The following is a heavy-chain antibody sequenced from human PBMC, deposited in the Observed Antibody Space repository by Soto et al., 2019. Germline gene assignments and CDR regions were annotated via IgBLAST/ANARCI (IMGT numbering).Heavy chain of an antibody. CDR3: ARLNMSSCFRCYYGMDA. CDR1: GLTARDYY. CDR2: IYSGGSA. J-gene: IGHJ6*02. D-gene: IGHD2-21*01. V-gene: IGHV3-53*01. Sequence: PGGSLRLSCSVSGLTARDYYMNWVRQAPGKGLEWVSVIYSGGSADYAATVKGRFTISRDDSKNMLFLQMNSLRVEDTAVYYCARLNMSSCFRCYYGMDAWGHGTSVTVSS.